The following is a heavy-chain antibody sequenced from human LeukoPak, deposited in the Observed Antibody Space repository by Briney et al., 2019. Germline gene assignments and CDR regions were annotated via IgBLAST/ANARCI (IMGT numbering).Heavy chain of an antibody. Sequence: PGGSLRLSCAASGFTFSSYAMSWVRQAPGKGLEWVSAISGSGSTYYADSVKGRFTISRDNSKNTLYLQMNSLRAEDTAVYYCAIDLNGGSGWYWGQGTLVTVSS. CDR1: GFTFSSYA. J-gene: IGHJ4*02. CDR3: AIDLNGGSGWY. V-gene: IGHV3-23*01. CDR2: ISGSGST. D-gene: IGHD6-19*01.